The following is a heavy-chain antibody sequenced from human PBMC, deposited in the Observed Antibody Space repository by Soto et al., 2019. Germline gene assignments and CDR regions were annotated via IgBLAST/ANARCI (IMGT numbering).Heavy chain of an antibody. V-gene: IGHV3-15*01. CDR1: GFTFSNAW. CDR2: IKSKTDGGTT. D-gene: IGHD6-13*01. CDR3: TTDPYSRSWYGIRADFDY. J-gene: IGHJ4*02. Sequence: GSMELACAASGFTFSNAWVSWVRQEPGKGLEWVGRIKSKTDGGTTDYAAPVKGRFTISRDDSKNTLYLQMNSLKTEDTAVYYCTTDPYSRSWYGIRADFDYWGQGTLVTVSS.